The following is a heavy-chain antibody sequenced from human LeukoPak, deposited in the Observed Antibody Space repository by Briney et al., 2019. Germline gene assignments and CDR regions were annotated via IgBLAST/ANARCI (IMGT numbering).Heavy chain of an antibody. CDR1: GGSISSYY. J-gene: IGHJ4*02. Sequence: SETLSLTCTVSGGSISSYYWSWIRQPAGKGLEWIGRIYTSGSTNYNPSLKSRVTISVDTSKNQFSLKLSSVTAADTAVYYCARDVWFGAGRTFDYWGQGTLVTVSS. D-gene: IGHD3-10*01. CDR2: IYTSGST. V-gene: IGHV4-4*07. CDR3: ARDVWFGAGRTFDY.